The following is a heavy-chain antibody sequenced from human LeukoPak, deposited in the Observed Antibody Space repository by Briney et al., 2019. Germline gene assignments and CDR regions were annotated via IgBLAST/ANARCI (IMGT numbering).Heavy chain of an antibody. CDR1: GGSISSYY. Sequence: ASETLSLTCTVSGGSISSYYWSWIRQPPGKGLEWIGYIYYSGSTNYNPSLKSRVTISVDTSKNQFSLKLSSVTAADTAVYYCASLYYYDSGVGFDYWGQGTLVTVSS. D-gene: IGHD3-22*01. CDR3: ASLYYYDSGVGFDY. CDR2: IYYSGST. J-gene: IGHJ4*02. V-gene: IGHV4-59*08.